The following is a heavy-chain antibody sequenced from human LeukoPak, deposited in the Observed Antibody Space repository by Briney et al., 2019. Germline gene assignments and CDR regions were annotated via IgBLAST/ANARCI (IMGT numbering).Heavy chain of an antibody. V-gene: IGHV3-30*02. CDR2: IWYDGSNV. CDR3: AKXTMIRGVRXFDI. D-gene: IGHD3-10*01. Sequence: GGSLRLSCAASGFTFSTYGMHWVRQAPGKGLEWVATIWYDGSNVYYADSVKGRFTISRDNSKNTLYLQMNSLRAEDTAVYYCAKXTMIRGVRXFDIWGQGTMVTVSS. J-gene: IGHJ3*02. CDR1: GFTFSTYG.